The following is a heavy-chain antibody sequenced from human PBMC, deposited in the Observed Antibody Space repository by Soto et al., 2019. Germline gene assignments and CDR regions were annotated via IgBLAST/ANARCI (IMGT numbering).Heavy chain of an antibody. CDR2: INAGNGNT. CDR3: ASGRARPDYYYYGMDV. V-gene: IGHV1-3*01. Sequence: QVPLVQSGAEVKKPGASVKVSCKASGYTFTSYAMHWVRQAPGQRLEWMGWINAGNGNTKYSQKFQGRVTITRDTSASTAYMELSSLRSEDTAVYYCASGRARPDYYYYGMDVWGQGTTVTVSS. CDR1: GYTFTSYA. J-gene: IGHJ6*02. D-gene: IGHD6-6*01.